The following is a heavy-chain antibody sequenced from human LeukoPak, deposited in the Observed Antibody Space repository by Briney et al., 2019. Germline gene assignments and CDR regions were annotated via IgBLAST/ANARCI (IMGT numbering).Heavy chain of an antibody. Sequence: GGSLRLSCAASGFTFDDYGMSWVRQAPGKGLEWVSGINWNGGSTGYADSVKGRFTISRDNAKNSLYLQMNSLRAEDTALYYWARNSSTNGYGVALEIWGKGQWSPSLQ. CDR3: ARNSSTNGYGVALEI. CDR2: INWNGGST. V-gene: IGHV3-20*04. J-gene: IGHJ3*02. CDR1: GFTFDDYG. D-gene: IGHD5-18*01.